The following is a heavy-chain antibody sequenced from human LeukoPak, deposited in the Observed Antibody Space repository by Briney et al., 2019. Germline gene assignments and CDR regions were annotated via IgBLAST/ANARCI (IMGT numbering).Heavy chain of an antibody. J-gene: IGHJ4*02. CDR3: ARHEGPGVVVAATFPGVVSY. V-gene: IGHV5-51*01. CDR2: IYPGESDT. D-gene: IGHD2-15*01. Sequence: GEALKISCKGSGYSFTSYWIGWVRQMPGKGLEWMGIIYPGESDTRYSPSFQGHVTISADKSISTAYLRWSSLTASDTATYYCARHEGPGVVVAATFPGVVSYWGQGTLVTVSS. CDR1: GYSFTSYW.